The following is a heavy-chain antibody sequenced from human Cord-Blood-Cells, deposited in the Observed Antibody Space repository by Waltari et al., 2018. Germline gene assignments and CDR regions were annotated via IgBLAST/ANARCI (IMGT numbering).Heavy chain of an antibody. CDR2: IYHSGST. J-gene: IGHJ2*01. D-gene: IGHD4-4*01. V-gene: IGHV4-38-2*02. Sequence: QVQLQESGPGLVKPSETLSLTCAVSGYSISSGYYWGWIRQPPGKGLAWIGSIYHSGSTYYNPSLKSRVTISVDTSKNQFSLKLSSVTAADTAVYYCARDLGSNYISWYFDLWGRGTLVTVSS. CDR3: ARDLGSNYISWYFDL. CDR1: GYSISSGYY.